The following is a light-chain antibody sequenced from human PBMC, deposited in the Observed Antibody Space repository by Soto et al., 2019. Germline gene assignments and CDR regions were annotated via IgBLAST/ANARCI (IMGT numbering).Light chain of an antibody. Sequence: DIQLTQSPSFLSASVGDRVTITCRASLGINSYLAWYQQKPGKAPKLLIYVASILQSGAPSRFSGSGSGTEFTLTISSLQPEDFATYYCQQHHSYPPTFGGGTKVDIK. CDR3: QQHHSYPPT. J-gene: IGKJ4*01. V-gene: IGKV1-9*01. CDR1: LGINSY. CDR2: VAS.